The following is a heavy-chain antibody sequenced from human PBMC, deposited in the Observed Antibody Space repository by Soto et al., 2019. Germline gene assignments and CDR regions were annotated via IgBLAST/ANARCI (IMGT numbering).Heavy chain of an antibody. J-gene: IGHJ4*02. CDR2: ISAYNGNT. CDR1: GYTFTSYG. Sequence: ASVTVSCKASGYTFTSYGISWVRQAPGQGLEWMGWISAYNGNTNYAQKLQGRVTMTTDTSTSTAYMELRSLRSDDTAVYYCARVQVVFGVVTPDYWGQGTLVTVSS. CDR3: ARVQVVFGVVTPDY. V-gene: IGHV1-18*04. D-gene: IGHD3-3*01.